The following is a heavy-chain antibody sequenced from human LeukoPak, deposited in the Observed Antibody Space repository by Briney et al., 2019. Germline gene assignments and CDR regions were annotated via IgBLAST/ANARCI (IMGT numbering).Heavy chain of an antibody. V-gene: IGHV3-48*01. CDR1: GFTFSSYS. D-gene: IGHD3-16*01. CDR3: ARDLGGGDAFDI. J-gene: IGHJ3*02. CDR2: ISSSYRTI. Sequence: GGSLGLSCAASGFTFSSYSMNWVRQAPGKGLEWVSYISSSYRTIYYADSVKGRFTVSRDNAKNSLYLQMSSLRAEDTAFYYCARDLGGGDAFDIWGQGTMVTVSS.